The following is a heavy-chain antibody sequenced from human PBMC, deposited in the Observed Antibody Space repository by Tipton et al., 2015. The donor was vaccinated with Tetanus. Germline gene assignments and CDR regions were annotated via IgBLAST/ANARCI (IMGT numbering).Heavy chain of an antibody. Sequence: SGPEVKKPGSSVKVSCRASGDSFSSHTLTWVRQAPGKGLEWVANIKQDGTDYRYVDSVKGRFTISRDNAKNSLYLQMNSLSADDTAVYYCGKQNGGRWVVDHWGQGTLVTVSS. CDR1: GDSFSSHT. D-gene: IGHD4-23*01. V-gene: IGHV3-7*03. J-gene: IGHJ4*02. CDR2: IKQDGTDY. CDR3: GKQNGGRWVVDH.